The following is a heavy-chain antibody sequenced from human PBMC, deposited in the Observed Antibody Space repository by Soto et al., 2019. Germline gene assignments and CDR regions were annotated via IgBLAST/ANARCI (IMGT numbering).Heavy chain of an antibody. CDR3: AXDRXDSXXWYTFFYGLDV. J-gene: IGHJ6*02. CDR1: GGTFSSYA. Sequence: QLVQSGAEVKKPGTSVKVSCKASGGTFSSYAISWVRQAPGQGLEWMGGIIPMSGKGKFAQQFQGRVTITADESTRTVYRELSSLRSEDTAVYYCAXDRXDSXXWYTFFYGLDVWGQGTTVTVSS. CDR2: IIPMSGKG. V-gene: IGHV1-69*01. D-gene: IGHD6-19*01.